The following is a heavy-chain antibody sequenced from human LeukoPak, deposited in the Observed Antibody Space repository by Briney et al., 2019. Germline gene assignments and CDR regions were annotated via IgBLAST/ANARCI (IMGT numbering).Heavy chain of an antibody. CDR1: GGPISSSSYN. D-gene: IGHD3-10*01. CDR2: LSYSGST. CDR3: ARHKTDYYDAFDI. V-gene: IGHV4-39*01. J-gene: IGHJ3*02. Sequence: KPSETPSLTCTVSGGPISSSSYNWGWIRQPQGKGLEWIGSLSYSGSTYNNPSLKSRVTISVDTSKNQFSLRLSSVTAADTAVYYCARHKTDYYDAFDIWGQGTMVTVSS.